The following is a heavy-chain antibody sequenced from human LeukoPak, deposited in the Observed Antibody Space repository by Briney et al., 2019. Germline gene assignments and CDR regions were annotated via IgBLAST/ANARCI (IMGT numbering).Heavy chain of an antibody. Sequence: GGSLRLSCAASGFTVSSNYMSWVRQAPGKGLEWVPAISGSGGSTYYADSVKGRFTISRDNSKNTLYLQMNSLRAEDTAVYYCAKGEPIRNWFDPWGQGTLVTVSS. D-gene: IGHD1-14*01. CDR1: GFTVSSNY. CDR2: ISGSGGST. V-gene: IGHV3-23*01. CDR3: AKGEPIRNWFDP. J-gene: IGHJ5*02.